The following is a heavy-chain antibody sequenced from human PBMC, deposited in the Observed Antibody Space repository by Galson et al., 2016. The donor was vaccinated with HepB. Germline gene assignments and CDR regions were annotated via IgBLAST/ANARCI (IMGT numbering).Heavy chain of an antibody. Sequence: SVKVSCKASGYNFLSFSITWVRQAPGQGLEWMGWISAYNGNTKYAQKFQDRVTMTTETSTGTAYMELRGLTTDDTAVYYCARRSAAGLDFWGQGTLVAVSS. V-gene: IGHV1-18*01. CDR2: ISAYNGNT. CDR1: GYNFLSFS. J-gene: IGHJ4*02. D-gene: IGHD1-14*01. CDR3: ARRSAAGLDF.